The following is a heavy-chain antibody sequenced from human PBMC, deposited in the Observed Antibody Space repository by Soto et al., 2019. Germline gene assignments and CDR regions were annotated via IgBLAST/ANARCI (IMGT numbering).Heavy chain of an antibody. CDR3: TRSTTVPRSYGMDV. V-gene: IGHV3-49*04. CDR2: IRSKAYGGTT. J-gene: IGHJ6*02. D-gene: IGHD4-4*01. Sequence: GWSLILSCTASGFTFGDYAMSWVRQAPGKGLEWVGFIRSKAYGGTTEYAASVKGRFTIPRDDSKSIAYLQMNSLKTEDTAVYYCTRSTTVPRSYGMDVCGQGTTVTVS. CDR1: GFTFGDYA.